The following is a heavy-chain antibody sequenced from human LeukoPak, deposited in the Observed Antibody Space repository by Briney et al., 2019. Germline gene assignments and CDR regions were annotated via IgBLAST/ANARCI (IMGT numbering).Heavy chain of an antibody. J-gene: IGHJ6*03. CDR1: GGSLSSYY. CDR2: IYHSGDT. CDR3: ARALRGYYMDV. D-gene: IGHD3-10*01. V-gene: IGHV4-59*01. Sequence: SETLSLTCTVSGGSLSSYYWSWVRQPPGKGLEWVGYIYHSGDTNYNPSLKSRVTISVDTSKNQFSLKLTSVTAADTAVYHCARALRGYYMDVWGKGTTVTVSS.